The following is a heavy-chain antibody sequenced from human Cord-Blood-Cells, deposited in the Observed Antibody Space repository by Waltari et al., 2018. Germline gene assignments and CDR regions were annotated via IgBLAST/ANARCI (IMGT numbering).Heavy chain of an antibody. D-gene: IGHD6-13*01. CDR1: GYSFTSYW. Sequence: VQLVQSGAEVKKPGESLKISCQGSGYSFTSYWIGWVRQMPGRGLEWMGIIYPGDSDTRYSTYFQGQVTISADKSISTAYLQWSSLKASDTAMYYCARPAAGTPHLFDYWGQGTLVTVSS. J-gene: IGHJ4*02. CDR2: IYPGDSDT. V-gene: IGHV5-51*01. CDR3: ARPAAGTPHLFDY.